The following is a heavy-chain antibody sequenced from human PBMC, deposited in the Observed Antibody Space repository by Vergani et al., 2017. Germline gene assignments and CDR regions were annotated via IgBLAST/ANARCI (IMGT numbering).Heavy chain of an antibody. CDR1: GGTFSSYA. Sequence: QVQLVQSGAEVKKPGSSVKVSCKASGGTFSSYAISWVRQAPGKGLEWMGGIIPIFGTANYAQKFQGRVTITADESTSTAYMELSSLRSEDTAVYYCARVRRTSYGSGSCFSAHYTYYFYCMDVWGQGTTVTVSS. V-gene: IGHV1-69*12. CDR2: IIPIFGTA. D-gene: IGHD3-10*01. J-gene: IGHJ6*02. CDR3: ARVRRTSYGSGSCFSAHYTYYFYCMDV.